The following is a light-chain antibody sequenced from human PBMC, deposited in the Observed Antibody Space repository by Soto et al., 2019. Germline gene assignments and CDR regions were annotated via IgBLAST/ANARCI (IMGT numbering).Light chain of an antibody. V-gene: IGKV3-15*01. CDR2: GAS. Sequence: EIVMTQSPVTLPVSPGETVTLSCRASQSVRTNLAWYQHKPGQSPRLLIYGASNKATGFPVRFSGTGSGTEFTLTISSLQSEDFATYYCQQYNDNWPTFGQGTKVEIK. CDR3: QQYNDNWPT. J-gene: IGKJ1*01. CDR1: QSVRTN.